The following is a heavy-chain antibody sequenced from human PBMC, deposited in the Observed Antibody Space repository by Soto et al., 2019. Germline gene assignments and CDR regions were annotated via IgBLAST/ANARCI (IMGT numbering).Heavy chain of an antibody. V-gene: IGHV1-2*04. CDR2: INPNSGGT. J-gene: IGHJ3*02. CDR1: GYTFTGYY. CDR3: AITSGYSSSWGFNTFDI. Sequence: ASVKVSCKASGYTFTGYYMYWVRQAPGQGLEWTGWINPNSGGTNYAQKFQGWVTMTRDTSISTAYMELSRLRSDDTAVYYCAITSGYSSSWGFNTFDIWGQGTMVTVSS. D-gene: IGHD6-13*01.